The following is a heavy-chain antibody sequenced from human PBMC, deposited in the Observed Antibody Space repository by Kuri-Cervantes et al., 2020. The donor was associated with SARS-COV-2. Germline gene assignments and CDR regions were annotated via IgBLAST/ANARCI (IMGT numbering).Heavy chain of an antibody. D-gene: IGHD2-8*01. V-gene: IGHV3-66*02. Sequence: GRSLRLSCAASGFTFSDYYMSWVRQAPGKGLEWVSIIYAGGGTYYADSVKGQFTISRDISKNTVFLQMNRLRPEDTAVYYCARSCTYARCSEYFQHWGQGTLVTVSS. CDR1: GFTFSDYY. CDR3: ARSCTYARCSEYFQH. J-gene: IGHJ1*01. CDR2: IYAGGGT.